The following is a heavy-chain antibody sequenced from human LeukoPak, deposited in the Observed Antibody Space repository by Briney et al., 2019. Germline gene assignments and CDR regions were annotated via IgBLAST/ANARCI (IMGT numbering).Heavy chain of an antibody. D-gene: IGHD5-18*01. CDR3: ARILRIQLWFLIDY. V-gene: IGHV3-33*01. CDR2: IWFDGSNK. CDR1: TFIFSNYG. J-gene: IGHJ4*02. Sequence: PGGSLRLSCAASTFIFSNYGMRWVRQAPGKGLEWVASIWFDGSNKYYADTVKGRFTISRDNARNSLYLQMNSLRAEDTAVYYCARILRIQLWFLIDYWGQGTLVTVSS.